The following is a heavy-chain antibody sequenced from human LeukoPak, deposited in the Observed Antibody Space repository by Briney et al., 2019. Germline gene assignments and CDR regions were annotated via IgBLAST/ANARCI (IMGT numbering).Heavy chain of an antibody. Sequence: ASVKVSCKASGGTFSSYAISWVRQAPGQGLEWMGGIIPIFGTANYAQKFQGRVTITTDESTSTAYMELSSLRSEDTAVYYCARKNYGSNRWFDPWGQGTLVTVSS. CDR1: GGTFSSYA. V-gene: IGHV1-69*05. J-gene: IGHJ5*02. CDR2: IIPIFGTA. CDR3: ARKNYGSNRWFDP. D-gene: IGHD4/OR15-4a*01.